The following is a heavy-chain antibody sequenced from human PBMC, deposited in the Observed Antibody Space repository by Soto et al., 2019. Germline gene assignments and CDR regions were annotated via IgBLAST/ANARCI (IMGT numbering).Heavy chain of an antibody. CDR3: ARVPHISMVRGVTSPNYYYYGMDV. CDR1: GGTFSSYA. CDR2: IIPIFGTA. D-gene: IGHD3-10*01. J-gene: IGHJ6*02. Sequence: QVQLVQSGAEVKKPGSSVKVSCKASGGTFSSYAISWVRQAPGQGLEWVGGIIPIFGTANYAQKFQGRVTITADESTSTAYMELSSLRSEDTVVYYCARVPHISMVRGVTSPNYYYYGMDVWGQGTTVTVSS. V-gene: IGHV1-69*01.